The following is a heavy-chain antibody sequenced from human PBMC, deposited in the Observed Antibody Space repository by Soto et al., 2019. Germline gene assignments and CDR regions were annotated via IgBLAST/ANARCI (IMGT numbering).Heavy chain of an antibody. J-gene: IGHJ6*02. CDR1: GDTFSSYA. Sequence: QVQLVQSGAEVKKPGSSVKVSCKASGDTFSSYAISWVRQAPGQGLEWMGGIIPIFGTANYAQKFQGRVTITANEATSTAYMELSSLGSEDTAVYYCARDGSGYRSRASPMDVWGQGTTVTVSS. CDR3: ARDGSGYRSRASPMDV. D-gene: IGHD3-22*01. V-gene: IGHV1-69*01. CDR2: IIPIFGTA.